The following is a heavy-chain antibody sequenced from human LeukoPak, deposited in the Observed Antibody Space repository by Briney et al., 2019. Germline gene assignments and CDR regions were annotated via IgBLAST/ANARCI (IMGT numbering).Heavy chain of an antibody. V-gene: IGHV1-18*01. Sequence: ASVKVSCKASGYTFTSYGISWVRQAPGQGLEWMGWISAYNGNTNYAQKLQGRVTMTTDTSTSTAYMELRSLRPDNTAVYYCVICYSVVGAFDIWGQGTMVTVSS. J-gene: IGHJ3*02. CDR1: GYTFTSYG. CDR2: ISAYNGNT. D-gene: IGHD2-21*01. CDR3: VICYSVVGAFDI.